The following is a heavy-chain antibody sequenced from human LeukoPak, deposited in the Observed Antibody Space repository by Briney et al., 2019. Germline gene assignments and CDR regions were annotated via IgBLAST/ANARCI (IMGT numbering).Heavy chain of an antibody. CDR3: AKAVLSSGWSKNDY. V-gene: IGHV3-23*01. CDR1: GFSFNNYA. Sequence: GGSLRLSCAASGFSFNNYAMSWVRQAPGQGLDWVSAVSDSGLTAYYTDSVKGRFTISRDNSKSTLYLQMNSLRAEDTAVYYCAKAVLSSGWSKNDYWGQGTLVTVSS. D-gene: IGHD6-19*01. J-gene: IGHJ4*02. CDR2: VSDSGLTA.